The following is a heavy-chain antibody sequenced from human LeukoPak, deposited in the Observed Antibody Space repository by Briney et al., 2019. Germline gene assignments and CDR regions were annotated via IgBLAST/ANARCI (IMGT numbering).Heavy chain of an antibody. V-gene: IGHV1-18*01. CDR3: ARLYSSSSDFDY. J-gene: IGHJ4*02. CDR2: ISAYNGNT. D-gene: IGHD6-6*01. CDR1: GYTFTSYD. Sequence: GPSVKVSCKASGYTFTSYDINWVRQATGQGLEWMGWISAYNGNTNYAQKLQGRVTMTTDTSTSTAYMELRSLRSDDTAVYYCARLYSSSSDFDYWGQGTLVTVSS.